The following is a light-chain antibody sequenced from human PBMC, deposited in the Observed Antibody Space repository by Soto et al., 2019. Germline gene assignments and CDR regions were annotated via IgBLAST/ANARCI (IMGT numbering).Light chain of an antibody. J-gene: IGKJ1*01. CDR1: QRISKW. V-gene: IGKV1-5*01. CDR3: QQYESYSRT. CDR2: DAS. Sequence: DIQMTQSPSTVSASVGDRVTITCRASQRISKWLAWFQQKPGKAPRLLIYDASTLESGVPSRFSARGSETEFTLTISGLQPDDFATYICQQYESYSRTFGQGTKVDIK.